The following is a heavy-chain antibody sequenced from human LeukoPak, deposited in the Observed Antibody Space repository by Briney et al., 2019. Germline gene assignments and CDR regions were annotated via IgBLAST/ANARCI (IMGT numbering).Heavy chain of an antibody. V-gene: IGHV4-31*03. CDR2: IYYSGST. CDR3: ARESRVGATTRVPRPFDY. D-gene: IGHD1-26*01. J-gene: IGHJ4*02. Sequence: SETLSLTCTVSGGSISSGGYYWSWIRQHPGEGLEWIGYIYYSGSTYYNPSLKSRVTISVDTSKNQFSLKLSSVTAADTAVYYCARESRVGATTRVPRPFDYWGQGTLVTVSS. CDR1: GGSISSGGYY.